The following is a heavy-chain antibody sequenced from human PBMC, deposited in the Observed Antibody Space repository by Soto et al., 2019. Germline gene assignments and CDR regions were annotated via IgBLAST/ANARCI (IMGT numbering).Heavy chain of an antibody. CDR2: IYYSGST. D-gene: IGHD1-26*01. J-gene: IGHJ5*02. V-gene: IGHV4-34*01. CDR3: ARTHNFYDWTWGSYPWWSWFDP. CDR1: GGSFSGFY. Sequence: SETLSLTCAVYGGSFSGFYWSWIRHPPGKGLEWIGSIYYSGSTTYNPSLKSRVAISVDTANNQFSLKLSSVTAADTAVYYCARTHNFYDWTWGSYPWWSWFDPWGQGSLVTVSS.